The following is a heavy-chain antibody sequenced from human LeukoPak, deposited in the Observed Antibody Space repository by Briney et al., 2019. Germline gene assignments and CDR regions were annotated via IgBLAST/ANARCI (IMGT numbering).Heavy chain of an antibody. CDR2: IRYDGSNE. J-gene: IGHJ4*02. Sequence: PGGSLRLSCAASGFTFSSYGLHWVRQAPGKGLEWVAFIRYDGSNEYYADSVKGRFTISRDNSKNTLYLQMNSLRAEDTAVYYCAKDRGDILTGYQKSYYFDYWGQGTLVTVSS. CDR1: GFTFSSYG. CDR3: AKDRGDILTGYQKSYYFDY. D-gene: IGHD3-9*01. V-gene: IGHV3-30*02.